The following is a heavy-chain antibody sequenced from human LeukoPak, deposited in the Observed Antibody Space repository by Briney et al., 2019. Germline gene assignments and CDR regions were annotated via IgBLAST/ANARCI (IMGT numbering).Heavy chain of an antibody. Sequence: SETLSLTCTVSGGSISSYCWSWIRQPPGKGLEWIGYIYYSGSTSYNPSLKSRVTISVDTSKNQFSLKLSSVTAADTAVYYCARVDIVAAGPNYYYGMDVWGKGTTVTVSS. CDR2: IYYSGST. D-gene: IGHD5-12*01. CDR1: GGSISSYC. J-gene: IGHJ6*04. V-gene: IGHV4-59*01. CDR3: ARVDIVAAGPNYYYGMDV.